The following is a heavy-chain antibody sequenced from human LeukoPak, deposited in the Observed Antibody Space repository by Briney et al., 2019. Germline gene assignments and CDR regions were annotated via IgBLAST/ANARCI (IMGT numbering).Heavy chain of an antibody. Sequence: GGSLRLSCAASGFTLSDYYVSWIRQAPGKGLEWVAFISNSGFTTYYADSVKGRFTVSRDNAKDSVSLQMNSLRAEDTARYYCAREDSGGNSFDYWGQGAQVTVS. D-gene: IGHD4/OR15-4a*01. CDR1: GFTLSDYY. V-gene: IGHV3-11*01. CDR3: AREDSGGNSFDY. J-gene: IGHJ4*02. CDR2: ISNSGFTT.